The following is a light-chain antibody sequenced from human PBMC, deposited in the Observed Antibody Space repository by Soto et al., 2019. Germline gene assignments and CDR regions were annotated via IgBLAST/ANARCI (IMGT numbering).Light chain of an antibody. V-gene: IGKV3-15*01. Sequence: EIVMTQSPATLSVSPGERATLSCRASQSVSSNLAWYQQKPGQAPRLLIYGASTRATGIPARFSGSGSGTEFHLPLRRLPFESFAVYYCQQYNNWPPWTFGQGTKVEIK. J-gene: IGKJ1*01. CDR1: QSVSSN. CDR3: QQYNNWPPWT. CDR2: GAS.